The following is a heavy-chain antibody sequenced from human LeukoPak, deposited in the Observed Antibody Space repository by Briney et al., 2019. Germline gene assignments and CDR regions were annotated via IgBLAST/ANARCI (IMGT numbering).Heavy chain of an antibody. D-gene: IGHD3-22*01. CDR3: AKDFGITMIVVVDY. CDR1: GFTFSSHG. V-gene: IGHV3-23*01. J-gene: IGHJ4*02. CDR2: ISGSGDYT. Sequence: GGSLRLSCAASGFTFSSHGMSWVRQAPGKGLEWVSTISGSGDYTYYADSVKGRFTISRDNSKNTLYLQMNSLRAEDTAVYYCAKDFGITMIVVVDYWGQGTLVTVSS.